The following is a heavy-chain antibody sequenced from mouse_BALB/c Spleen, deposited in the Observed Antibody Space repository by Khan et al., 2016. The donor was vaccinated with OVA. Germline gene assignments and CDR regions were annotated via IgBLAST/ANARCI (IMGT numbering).Heavy chain of an antibody. CDR3: ARAVWDVFAY. V-gene: IGHV1-81*01. D-gene: IGHD4-1*01. Sequence: QVQLQQSGPELVKPGASVKMSCKASGYTFTDYVMSWVKQRNGQGLEWIGQIYPGSDSTYYNEKFKGKATLTTDRSSNTAYMELSNLTSEASAVYFCARAVWDVFAYWGQGTLVTVSA. CDR2: IYPGSDST. CDR1: GYTFTDYV. J-gene: IGHJ3*01.